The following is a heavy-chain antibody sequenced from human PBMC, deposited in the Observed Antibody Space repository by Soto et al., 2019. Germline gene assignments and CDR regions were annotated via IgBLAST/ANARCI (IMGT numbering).Heavy chain of an antibody. CDR1: GGSFSGYY. Sequence: SETLSLTCAVYGGSFSGYYWSWIRQPPGKGLEWIGEINHSGSTNYNPSLKSRVTISVDTSKNQFSLKLSSVTAADTAVYYCARGVTNRIAVARTWLHWFDPWGQATLVTVSS. V-gene: IGHV4-34*01. J-gene: IGHJ5*02. D-gene: IGHD6-19*01. CDR2: INHSGST. CDR3: ARGVTNRIAVARTWLHWFDP.